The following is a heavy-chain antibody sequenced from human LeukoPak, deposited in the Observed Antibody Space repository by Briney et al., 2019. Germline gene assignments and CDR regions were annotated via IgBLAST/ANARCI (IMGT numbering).Heavy chain of an antibody. J-gene: IGHJ6*03. V-gene: IGHV3-21*01. D-gene: IGHD3-22*01. Sequence: AGSLRLSRVPSGFTFSTYSMNWVRQAPGKGLEWVTLISNSIYADSVKSRFTISRENAKNSLYLQMNSLRAEDTAVYYCARGAYYYDSSGYADYYMDVWGKGTTVTVSS. CDR2: ISNSI. CDR3: ARGAYYYDSSGYADYYMDV. CDR1: GFTFSTYS.